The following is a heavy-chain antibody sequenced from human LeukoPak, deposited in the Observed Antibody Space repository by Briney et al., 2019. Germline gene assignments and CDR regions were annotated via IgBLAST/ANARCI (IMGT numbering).Heavy chain of an antibody. J-gene: IGHJ5*02. CDR1: GYTFTGYY. CDR3: ARREDSSSWFRGDWFDP. V-gene: IGHV1-2*02. Sequence: ASVKVSCKASGYTFTGYYMHWVRQAPGQGLEWMGWINPNSGGTNYAQKFQGRVTMTRDTSISTAYMELSRLRSDETAVYYCARREDSSSWFRGDWFDPWGQGTLVTVSS. CDR2: INPNSGGT. D-gene: IGHD6-13*01.